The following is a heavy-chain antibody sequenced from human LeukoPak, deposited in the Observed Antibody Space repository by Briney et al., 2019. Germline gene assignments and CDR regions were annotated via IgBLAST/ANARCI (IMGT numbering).Heavy chain of an antibody. CDR2: IYPDGRT. CDR1: GVTVSSIY. V-gene: IGHV3-53*01. D-gene: IGHD3-10*01. Sequence: GGSLRLSCAASGVTVSSIYMGWVRQAPGKGLDWVSVIYPDGRTYYTESVKGRFTISRDCSENSLFLQMNSLRAEDTAVYYCATLKGWYGEGCFDCWGQGTLVTVSS. J-gene: IGHJ4*02. CDR3: ATLKGWYGEGCFDC.